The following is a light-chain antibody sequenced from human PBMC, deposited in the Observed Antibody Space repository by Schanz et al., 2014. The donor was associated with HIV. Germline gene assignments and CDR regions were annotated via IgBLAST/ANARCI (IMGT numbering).Light chain of an antibody. V-gene: IGKV3-15*01. CDR2: AAS. CDR1: QSVSSN. J-gene: IGKJ2*01. Sequence: EIVMTQSPATLSVSPGERASLSCRASQSVSSNLAWYQQKFGQAPRLLIYAASTRATGIPVRFSGRGSGTEFTLTISGLQSEDFALYYCQQYSDWPPSTFGQGTKVEIK. CDR3: QQYSDWPPST.